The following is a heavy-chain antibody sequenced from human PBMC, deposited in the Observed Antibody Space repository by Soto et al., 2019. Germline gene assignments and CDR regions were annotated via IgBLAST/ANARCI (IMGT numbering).Heavy chain of an antibody. V-gene: IGHV1-2*02. Sequence: ASVKVSCKASGYTFTGYYMHWVRQAPGQGLEWMGWINPNSGGTNYAQKFQGRVTMTRDTSISTAYMELSRLRSDDTAAYYCARVGLAACPWSHLGYWGQGTLVTVSS. J-gene: IGHJ4*02. D-gene: IGHD6-6*01. CDR1: GYTFTGYY. CDR3: ARVGLAACPWSHLGY. CDR2: INPNSGGT.